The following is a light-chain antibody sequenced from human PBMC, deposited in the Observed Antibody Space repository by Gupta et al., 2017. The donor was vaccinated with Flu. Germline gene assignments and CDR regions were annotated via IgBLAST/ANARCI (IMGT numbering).Light chain of an antibody. CDR2: AAS. J-gene: IGKJ1*01. Sequence: DIQLTQSPSFLSASVGDRVTITCRASQGINHYLAWYQQKPGKAPQLLIYAASILQSGVPLRFSGSGSGTEFTLTISSLQPEDFATYYCQQLNSYPRTSGQGTKVEIK. V-gene: IGKV1-9*01. CDR1: QGINHY. CDR3: QQLNSYPRT.